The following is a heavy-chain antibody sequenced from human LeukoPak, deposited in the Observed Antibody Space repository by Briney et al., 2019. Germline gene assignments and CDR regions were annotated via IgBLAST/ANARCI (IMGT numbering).Heavy chain of an antibody. CDR1: GFTFSSYG. CDR2: ISYDGSNK. J-gene: IGHJ4*02. CDR3: AKSYSSSWTFYGD. V-gene: IGHV3-30*18. Sequence: PGRSLRLSCAASGFTFSSYGMHWVRQAPGKGLEWVAVISYDGSNKYYADSVKGRFTISRDNSKNTLYLQMNSLRAEDTAVYYCAKSYSSSWTFYGDWGQGTLVTVSS. D-gene: IGHD6-13*01.